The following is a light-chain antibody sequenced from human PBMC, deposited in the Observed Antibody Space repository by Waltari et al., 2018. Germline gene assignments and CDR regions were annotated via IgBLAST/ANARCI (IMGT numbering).Light chain of an antibody. Sequence: SALPQPASVSGSPGQSISISCTGTSSDVGRYYYVSWYQQHPDKAPKLLIYDVTQRPPGRSPLPSCSKSGYTASLTISGLQSEDEADYYCLSYTTSDTYVFGSGTRVTVL. CDR1: SSDVGRYYY. CDR2: DVT. V-gene: IGLV2-14*03. CDR3: LSYTTSDTYV. J-gene: IGLJ1*01.